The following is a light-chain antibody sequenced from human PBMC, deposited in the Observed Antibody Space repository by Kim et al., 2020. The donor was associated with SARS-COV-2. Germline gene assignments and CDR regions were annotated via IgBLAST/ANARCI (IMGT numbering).Light chain of an antibody. J-gene: IGKJ1*01. CDR1: QAINNH. CDR2: AAS. CDR3: QRYYSAPLT. Sequence: ASVGDRVTITCRASQAINNHLARYQQKPGKVPKLLIYAASTLQSGVPSRFSGSGSGTDFTLTISSLQPEDVATYYCQRYYSAPLTFGQGTKVDIK. V-gene: IGKV1-27*01.